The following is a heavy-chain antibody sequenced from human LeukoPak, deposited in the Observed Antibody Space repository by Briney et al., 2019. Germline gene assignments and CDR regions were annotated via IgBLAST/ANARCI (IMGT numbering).Heavy chain of an antibody. V-gene: IGHV3-74*01. Sequence: GGSLRLSCAASGFTFSSYWMHWVRQAPGKGLVWVSRINSDGSSTSYADSVKGRFTISRDNAKNTLYLQMNSLRAEDTAVYYCAKDPLAYCGGDCFPGTFDYWGQGTLVTVSS. CDR3: AKDPLAYCGGDCFPGTFDY. CDR2: INSDGSST. D-gene: IGHD2-21*02. J-gene: IGHJ4*02. CDR1: GFTFSSYW.